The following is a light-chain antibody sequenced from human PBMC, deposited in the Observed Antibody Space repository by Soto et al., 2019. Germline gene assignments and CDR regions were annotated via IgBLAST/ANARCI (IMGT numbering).Light chain of an antibody. CDR1: QGISSY. CDR3: KQLNSYPIT. J-gene: IGKJ5*01. Sequence: DIHLTQSPSFLAASVGDKVTSTCRASQGISSYLAWYQQKPGKAPKLLIYAASTLQSGVPSRFSGSGYGTEFTLTIRRLQHEDFATYYCKQLNSYPITFGQGTRLEF. V-gene: IGKV1-9*01. CDR2: AAS.